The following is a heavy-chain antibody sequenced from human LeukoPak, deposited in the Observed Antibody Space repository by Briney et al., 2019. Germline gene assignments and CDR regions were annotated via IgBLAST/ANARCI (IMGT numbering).Heavy chain of an antibody. CDR2: INWNGGST. J-gene: IGHJ4*02. CDR1: GFTFDDYG. Sequence: GGSLRLSCAASGFTFDDYGMSWVRQAPGKGLEWVSGINWNGGSTGYADSVKGRFTISRDNAKNSLYLQMNSLRAEDTAVYYCARDSGLYYYDSSGYSPSEYWGQGTLVTVSS. V-gene: IGHV3-20*04. D-gene: IGHD3-22*01. CDR3: ARDSGLYYYDSSGYSPSEY.